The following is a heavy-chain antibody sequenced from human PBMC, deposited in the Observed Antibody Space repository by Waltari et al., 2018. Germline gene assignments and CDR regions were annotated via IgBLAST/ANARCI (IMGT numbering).Heavy chain of an antibody. D-gene: IGHD6-6*01. CDR1: GGYINSHF. V-gene: IGHV4-59*11. CDR3: ARGSEIAAAPDS. Sequence: QVQLQESGPGLLKPSETLSLTCSVSGGYINSHFWSWIRQPPGKGLEWIGNVYYSGSTNYNPSLRVRASISIDTPKNEFYLSRRSLTAADTAVYYCARGSEIAAAPDSWGQGTLVTVSS. J-gene: IGHJ4*02. CDR2: VYYSGST.